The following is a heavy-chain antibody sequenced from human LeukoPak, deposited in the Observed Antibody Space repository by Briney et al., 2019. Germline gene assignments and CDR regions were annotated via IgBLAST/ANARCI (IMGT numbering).Heavy chain of an antibody. CDR2: IYTNGST. V-gene: IGHV4-61*02. CDR1: GGSISSGSSY. J-gene: IGHJ4*02. D-gene: IGHD2-21*02. CDR3: VRAVVVTATSVRSDYFDY. Sequence: SQTLSLTCTVSGGSISSGSSYWSWIRPPAGEGLEWIGRIYTNGSTNYNPSLKSRVTISVDTSKNQSSLKLSSVTAADTAVYYCVRAVVVTATSVRSDYFDYWGQGTLVTVSS.